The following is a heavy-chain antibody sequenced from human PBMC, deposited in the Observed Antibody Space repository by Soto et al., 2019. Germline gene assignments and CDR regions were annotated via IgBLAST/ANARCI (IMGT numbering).Heavy chain of an antibody. CDR2: IYDSGTT. Sequence: SETLSLTCTVSSGSISRNYWSWIRQPPGKGLEWLGYIYDSGTTNYNPSVKSRVTISLDTSKSQFSLRMSSVTAADTAVYYCAREGEYSYGYFDYWGQGAQVTVSS. V-gene: IGHV4-59*01. CDR1: SGSISRNY. J-gene: IGHJ4*02. D-gene: IGHD5-18*01. CDR3: AREGEYSYGYFDY.